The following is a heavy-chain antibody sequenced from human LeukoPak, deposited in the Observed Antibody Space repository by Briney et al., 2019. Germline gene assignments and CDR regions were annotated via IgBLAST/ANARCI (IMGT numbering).Heavy chain of an antibody. Sequence: GGSLRLSCAASGFTFSSYAMSWVRQAPGKGLEWVSAISGSGGSTYYADSVKGRFTISRDNAKNSLYLQMNSLRAEDTAVYYCARSTAGYNWFDPWGQGTLVTVSS. D-gene: IGHD2-8*02. CDR2: ISGSGGST. J-gene: IGHJ5*02. CDR3: ARSTAGYNWFDP. CDR1: GFTFSSYA. V-gene: IGHV3-23*01.